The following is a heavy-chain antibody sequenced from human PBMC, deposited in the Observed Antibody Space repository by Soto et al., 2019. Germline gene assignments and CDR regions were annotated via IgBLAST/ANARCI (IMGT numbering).Heavy chain of an antibody. D-gene: IGHD2-15*01. CDR1: GFTFSSYA. V-gene: IGHV3-23*01. J-gene: IGHJ4*02. Sequence: GGSLRLSCAASGFTFSSYAMGWVHQGPGKGLEWVAVVSIGGSTHYADSVRGRFTISRDNSKNTLSLQMNSLTAEDTAVYFCAKRRGAGGHFDYWGQGALVTVSS. CDR2: VSIGGST. CDR3: AKRRGAGGHFDY.